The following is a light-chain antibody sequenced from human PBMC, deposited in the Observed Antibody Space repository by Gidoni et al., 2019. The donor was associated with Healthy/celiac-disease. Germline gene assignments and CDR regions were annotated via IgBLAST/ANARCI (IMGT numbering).Light chain of an antibody. Sequence: DIQMTQAPSSLSASVGDRVTITCRASQSISSYLNWYQQKPGKAPKLLIYAASSLQSGVPSRFSGSGSGTDFTLTISRLQPADFATYYCQPSYSTPRTFGQGTKVEIK. V-gene: IGKV1-39*01. J-gene: IGKJ1*01. CDR2: AAS. CDR1: QSISSY. CDR3: QPSYSTPRT.